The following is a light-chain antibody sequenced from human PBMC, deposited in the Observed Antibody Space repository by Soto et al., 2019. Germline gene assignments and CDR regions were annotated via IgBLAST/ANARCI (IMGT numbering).Light chain of an antibody. CDR1: SSNIGSNY. CDR2: RNN. Sequence: QSVLTQPASASGTPGQRVTISCSGSSSNIGSNYLYWYQQLPGTAPQLLIYRNNQRPSGVPDRFSGSKSGTSASLAITGLRSEDVADYYCAAWDDNLGGWVFGGGTKLTV. V-gene: IGLV1-47*01. CDR3: AAWDDNLGGWV. J-gene: IGLJ3*02.